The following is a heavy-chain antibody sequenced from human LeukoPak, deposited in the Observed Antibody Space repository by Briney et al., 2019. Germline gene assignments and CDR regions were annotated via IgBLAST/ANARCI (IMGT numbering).Heavy chain of an antibody. CDR3: VRDMDL. Sequence: GSLRLSCAASGFTFSSYWMTWVRQAPGNGLEWVANIKEDGSEKNYVDSVKGRFTISRDSAKNSLYLQMHSLRAEDTAVYYCVRDMDLWGQGTTVTVSS. CDR1: GFTFSSYW. V-gene: IGHV3-7*01. CDR2: IKEDGSEK. J-gene: IGHJ6*02.